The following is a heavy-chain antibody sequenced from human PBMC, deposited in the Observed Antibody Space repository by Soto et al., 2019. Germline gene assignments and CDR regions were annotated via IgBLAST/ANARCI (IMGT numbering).Heavy chain of an antibody. CDR1: GGSFSAYY. D-gene: IGHD5-18*01. J-gene: IGHJ4*02. CDR3: ARGPGGYNYGYYFDY. Sequence: PSETLSLTCAVYGGSFSAYYWSWIRQPPGKGLEWIGEINHSGSTNYNSSLKSRVTISVGTSKNQLSLKLSSVTAADTAVYYCARGPGGYNYGYYFDYWGQGTLVTVSS. CDR2: INHSGST. V-gene: IGHV4-34*01.